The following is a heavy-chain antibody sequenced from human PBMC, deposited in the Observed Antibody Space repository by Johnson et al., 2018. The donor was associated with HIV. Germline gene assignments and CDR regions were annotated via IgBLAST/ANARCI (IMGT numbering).Heavy chain of an antibody. CDR1: GFTVSSNY. Sequence: VQLVESGGGLIQPGGSLRLSCAASGFTVSSNYMSWVRQAPGKGLGWVSVIYSGGSTYYADSVKGRFTISRDNSKNTLYLQMNSLRAEDTALYYCAREGYGSYSASDAFDIWGQGTMVTVSS. V-gene: IGHV3-53*01. J-gene: IGHJ3*02. CDR2: IYSGGST. CDR3: AREGYGSYSASDAFDI. D-gene: IGHD1-26*01.